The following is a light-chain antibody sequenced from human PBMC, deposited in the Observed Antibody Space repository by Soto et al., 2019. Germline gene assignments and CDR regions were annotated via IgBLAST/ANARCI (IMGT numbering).Light chain of an antibody. CDR2: DFT. Sequence: HSALTQPASVSGSPGQSVTISCAGASRDVTDSDSVSWYQHRPGEAPELKILDFTYRPSGVSDRFSGSLSADTASLTISGLQVEDEGDYYCVSYTNPGTYVFGPGTKLTVL. CDR1: SRDVTDSDS. V-gene: IGLV2-14*03. J-gene: IGLJ1*01. CDR3: VSYTNPGTYV.